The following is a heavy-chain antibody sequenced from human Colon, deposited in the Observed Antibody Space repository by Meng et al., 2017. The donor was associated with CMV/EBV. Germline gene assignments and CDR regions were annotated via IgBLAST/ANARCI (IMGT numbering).Heavy chain of an antibody. V-gene: IGHV3-30-3*01. Sequence: GGSLRLSCTASGFTFRSYGLHWVRQAPGKGLEWVALISYDGSNQYYADSVKGRFTISRDNSKNTLYLQLDSLRAEDTAVYYCVRYENLQHGMDVWGQGTTVTVSS. J-gene: IGHJ6*02. CDR2: ISYDGSNQ. CDR3: VRYENLQHGMDV. CDR1: GFTFRSYG. D-gene: IGHD1-1*01.